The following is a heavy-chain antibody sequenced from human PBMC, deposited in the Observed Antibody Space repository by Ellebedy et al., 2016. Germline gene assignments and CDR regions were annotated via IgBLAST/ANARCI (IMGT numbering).Heavy chain of an antibody. CDR1: GFTFSSYW. V-gene: IGHV3-7*01. J-gene: IGHJ6*02. D-gene: IGHD1-14*01. Sequence: GGSLRLSXAASGFTFSSYWMSWVRQAPGKGLEWVANIKQDGSEKYYVDSVKGRFTISRDNAKNSLYLQMNGLRAEDTAVYYCAREVYYLNYYGMDVWGQGTTVTVSS. CDR3: AREVYYLNYYGMDV. CDR2: IKQDGSEK.